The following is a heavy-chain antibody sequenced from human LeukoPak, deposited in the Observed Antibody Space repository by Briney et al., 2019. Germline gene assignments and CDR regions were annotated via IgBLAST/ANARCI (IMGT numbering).Heavy chain of an antibody. Sequence: SETLSLTCIVSGGSITSGVYFWSWIRQPPGKGLEWIGYIDSSGTTTYNPSLESRVSISADTSRNLFSLTLYSMTAAGTAVYYCARERGIVGIVWGQGTTVTVSS. CDR2: IDSSGTT. D-gene: IGHD3-22*01. V-gene: IGHV4-30-4*01. CDR1: GGSITSGVYF. CDR3: ARERGIVGIV. J-gene: IGHJ6*02.